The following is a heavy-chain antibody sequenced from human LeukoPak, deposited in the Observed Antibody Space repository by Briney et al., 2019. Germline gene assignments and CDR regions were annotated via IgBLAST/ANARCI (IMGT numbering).Heavy chain of an antibody. CDR2: TKPDGTAE. Sequence: PGRSLRLSCAASGFTFSSYGMHWVRQAPGKGLEWVANTKPDGTAEYYADSVRGRFTTSRDNANNFLYLQMNSLRGEDTAVYYCARDGGLHTNFDYWGQGTLVTVSS. CDR1: GFTFSSYG. CDR3: ARDGGLHTNFDY. V-gene: IGHV3-7*01. J-gene: IGHJ4*02. D-gene: IGHD2-15*01.